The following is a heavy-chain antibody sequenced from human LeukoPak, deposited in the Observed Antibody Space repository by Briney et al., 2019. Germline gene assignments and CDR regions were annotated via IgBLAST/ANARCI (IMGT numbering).Heavy chain of an antibody. V-gene: IGHV1-46*01. CDR1: GYTFTNYY. J-gene: IGHJ4*01. Sequence: ASVKVSCKASGYTFTNYYIHWVRQAPGQGLECMGIINPSGGSTSYAQKFQGRVTMTRDMSTSTVYMELSSLRSDDTAAYYCARQLYSTSSPRVFAYWGQVTLVTVSS. D-gene: IGHD6-6*01. CDR3: ARQLYSTSSPRVFAY. CDR2: INPSGGST.